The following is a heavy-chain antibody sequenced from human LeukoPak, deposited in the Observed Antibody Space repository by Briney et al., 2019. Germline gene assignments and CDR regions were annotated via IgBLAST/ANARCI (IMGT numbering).Heavy chain of an antibody. CDR2: ISSSSSYI. Sequence: PGGSLTLSCAPSGSPFRIYSINWAPRAPGRGLEWVSSISSSSSYIYYADSVKGRFTISRDNSKNMLYLQMNSLRAEDTAVYYCAKDNYGSSVYWGQGTLVTVSS. J-gene: IGHJ4*02. V-gene: IGHV3-21*04. CDR1: GSPFRIYS. D-gene: IGHD3-10*01. CDR3: AKDNYGSSVY.